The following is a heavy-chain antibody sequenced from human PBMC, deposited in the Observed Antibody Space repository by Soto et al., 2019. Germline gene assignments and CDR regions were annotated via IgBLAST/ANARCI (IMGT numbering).Heavy chain of an antibody. Sequence: QVQLVESGGGVVQPGRSLRLSCAASGFTFSSYGMHWVRQAPGKGLEWVAVISYDGSNKYYADSVKGRFTISRDNSKNTLYLQMNSLRAEDTAVYYCAKEGDGGYCSSTSCYPSYYYYGMDVWGQGTTVTVSS. V-gene: IGHV3-30*18. CDR2: ISYDGSNK. D-gene: IGHD2-2*01. CDR3: AKEGDGGYCSSTSCYPSYYYYGMDV. J-gene: IGHJ6*02. CDR1: GFTFSSYG.